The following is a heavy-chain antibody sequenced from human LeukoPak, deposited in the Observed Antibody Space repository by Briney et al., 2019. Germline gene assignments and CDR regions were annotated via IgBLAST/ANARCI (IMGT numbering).Heavy chain of an antibody. D-gene: IGHD3-10*01. CDR1: GYIFSGYY. J-gene: IGHJ4*02. CDR3: ARDLGVSYGSGSYGDY. CDR2: INANNGGT. V-gene: IGHV1-2*02. Sequence: ASVKVSCKTSGYIFSGYYIHWVRQAPGQGLEWMGWINANNGGTKYAQKFQGRVTMTRDTSITTAYMELRSLRSDDTAVYYCARDLGVSYGSGSYGDYWGQGTLVTVSS.